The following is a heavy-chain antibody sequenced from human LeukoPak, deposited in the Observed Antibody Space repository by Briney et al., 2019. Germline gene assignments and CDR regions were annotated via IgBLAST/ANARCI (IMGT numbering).Heavy chain of an antibody. CDR1: GYTFTGYY. CDR3: ARGGSNYGSGRPSRSDY. J-gene: IGHJ4*02. V-gene: IGHV1-2*02. Sequence: ASVTVSCKASGYTFTGYYMHWVRQAPGQGLEWMGWINPNSGGTNYAQKFQGRVTMTRDTSISTAYMELSRLRSDDTAVYYCARGGSNYGSGRPSRSDYWGQGTLVTVSS. D-gene: IGHD3-10*01. CDR2: INPNSGGT.